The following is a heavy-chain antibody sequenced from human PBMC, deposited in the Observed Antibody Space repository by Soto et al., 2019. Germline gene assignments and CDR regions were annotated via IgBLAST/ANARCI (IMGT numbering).Heavy chain of an antibody. CDR2: IIPIFGTA. J-gene: IGHJ6*03. D-gene: IGHD2-15*01. V-gene: IGHV1-69*13. CDR3: AWGRVVVREALHGGWYYCMDV. CDR1: GGTFSSYA. Sequence: GASVKVSCKASGGTFSSYAISWVRQAPGQGLEWMGGIIPIFGTANYAQKFQGRVTITADESTSTAYMELSSLRSEDTAVYYCAWGRVVVREALHGGWYYCMDVWGKGTTVTVSS.